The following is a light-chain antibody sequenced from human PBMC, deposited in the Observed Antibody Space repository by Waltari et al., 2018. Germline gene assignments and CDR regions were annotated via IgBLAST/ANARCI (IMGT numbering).Light chain of an antibody. Sequence: QSALTQPPSASGTPGQRVTIPCSGTSPNIGSNYVYWYPHLPGTPPKLLIYNNNQWASGVTDRFSGSKSGTSASLAISGLRSEDEADYYCASWDDSLSVVVFGGGTKLTVV. CDR3: ASWDDSLSVVV. J-gene: IGLJ2*01. V-gene: IGLV1-47*01. CDR1: SPNIGSNY. CDR2: NNN.